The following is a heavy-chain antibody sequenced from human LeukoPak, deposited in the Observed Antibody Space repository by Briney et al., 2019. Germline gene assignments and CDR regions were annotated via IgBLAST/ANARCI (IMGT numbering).Heavy chain of an antibody. CDR3: ASHSGNYYFDY. CDR2: INPNSGGT. V-gene: IGHV1-2*02. Sequence: ASVKVSCKASGYTFTGYYMHWVRQAPGQGLEWMGWINPNSGGTNYAQKVQGRVTMTRDTSISTAYMELSRLRSEDTAVYYCASHSGNYYFDYWGQGTLVTVSS. J-gene: IGHJ4*02. D-gene: IGHD5-12*01. CDR1: GYTFTGYY.